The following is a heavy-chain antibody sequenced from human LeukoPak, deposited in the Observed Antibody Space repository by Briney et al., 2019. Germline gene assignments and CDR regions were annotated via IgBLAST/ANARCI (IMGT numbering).Heavy chain of an antibody. CDR3: ARAGSVGRSGYGLDY. Sequence: PSETLSLTCTVSGGSISSYYWSWIRQPPGKGLEYIGYIYYSGSTNYNPSLKSRVTISVDTSKNQFSLKLSSVTAADTAIYYCARAGSVGRSGYGLDYWGQGALVTVSS. CDR2: IYYSGST. J-gene: IGHJ4*02. V-gene: IGHV4-59*01. D-gene: IGHD5-12*01. CDR1: GGSISSYY.